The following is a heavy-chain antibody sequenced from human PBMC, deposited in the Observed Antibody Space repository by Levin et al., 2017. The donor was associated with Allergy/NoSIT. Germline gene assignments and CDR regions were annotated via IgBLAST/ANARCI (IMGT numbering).Heavy chain of an antibody. J-gene: IGHJ4*02. CDR3: AKDTGEGVDY. CDR1: GFTFSNYG. V-gene: IGHV3-30*18. Sequence: GGSLRLSCAASGFTFSNYGMHWVRQAPGKGLEWVALISYAGSNKYYSDSVKGRFTISRDNSKNTLYLQMNSLRAEDTAVYFCAKDTGEGVDYWGRGTLVTVSS. CDR2: ISYAGSNK. D-gene: IGHD3-10*01.